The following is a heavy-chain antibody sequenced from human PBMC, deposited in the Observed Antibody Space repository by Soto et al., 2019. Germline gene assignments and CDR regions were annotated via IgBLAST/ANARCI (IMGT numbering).Heavy chain of an antibody. Sequence: SETLSLTCAVSGGSISSSNWWSWVRQPPGKGLEWIGEIYHSGSTNYNPSLKSRVTISVDKSKNQFSLRLSSVTAADTAVYYCASGIAVAGIKYYYYGMDVWGQGTTVTVSS. CDR1: GGSISSSNW. D-gene: IGHD6-19*01. J-gene: IGHJ6*02. V-gene: IGHV4-4*02. CDR2: IYHSGST. CDR3: ASGIAVAGIKYYYYGMDV.